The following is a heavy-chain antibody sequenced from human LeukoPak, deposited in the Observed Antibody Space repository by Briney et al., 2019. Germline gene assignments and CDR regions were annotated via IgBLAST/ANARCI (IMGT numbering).Heavy chain of an antibody. J-gene: IGHJ4*02. CDR3: ARLPSQGVDY. CDR1: GFTFSSYA. V-gene: IGHV3-21*01. Sequence: GGSLRLSCAASGFTFSSYAMSWVRQAPGKGLEWVSSISSSSSYIYYADSVKGRFTISRDNAKNSLYLQMNSLRAEDTAVYYCARLPSQGVDYWGQGTLVTVSS. CDR2: ISSSSSYI. D-gene: IGHD2-2*01.